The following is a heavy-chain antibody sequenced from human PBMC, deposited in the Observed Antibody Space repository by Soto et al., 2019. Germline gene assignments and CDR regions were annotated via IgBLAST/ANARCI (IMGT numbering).Heavy chain of an antibody. CDR2: IWDDGSNK. Sequence: QVQLVESGGGVVQPGGSLRLSCAASGFTFSSYGMHWVRQAPGKGLEWVAVIWDDGSNKDYADSVKGRFTISRDNSKNPQGLQLNSLRAVETAVVYCARQVDLFRTGCDFRSDPHALDIWGQGTMVTVSS. J-gene: IGHJ3*02. V-gene: IGHV3-33*01. CDR1: GFTFSSYG. CDR3: ARQVDLFRTGCDFRSDPHALDI. D-gene: IGHD3-3*01.